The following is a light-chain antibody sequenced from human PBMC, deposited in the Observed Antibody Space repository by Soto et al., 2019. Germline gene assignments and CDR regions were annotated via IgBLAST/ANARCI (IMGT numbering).Light chain of an antibody. V-gene: IGLV2-8*01. CDR3: CSYAGNNICV. Sequence: QPALNQPPSASGSPGQSVTISCTGSSSDVGNYNYVSWYQQHPGKAPKLMIQEVTKRPSWVPDRFSGSKSGNTASLTVSGLQAEDEADYYCCSYAGNNICVFGTGTKVTLL. CDR1: SSDVGNYNY. CDR2: EVT. J-gene: IGLJ1*01.